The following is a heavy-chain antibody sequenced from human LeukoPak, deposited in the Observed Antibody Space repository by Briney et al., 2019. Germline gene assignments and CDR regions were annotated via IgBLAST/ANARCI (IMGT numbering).Heavy chain of an antibody. Sequence: RSQTLSLTCAISGDSVSSNSAAWDWITPCPSRGLEWVGRTYYRSKCYNDYAVSVKSRLTTNPDTSKNQFSLQLKSVTPEDTAVYYCARGGAVGRAFDIWGQGTMVTVSS. CDR1: GDSVSSNSAA. V-gene: IGHV6-1*01. CDR3: ARGGAVGRAFDI. CDR2: TYYRSKCYN. J-gene: IGHJ3*02. D-gene: IGHD2-15*01.